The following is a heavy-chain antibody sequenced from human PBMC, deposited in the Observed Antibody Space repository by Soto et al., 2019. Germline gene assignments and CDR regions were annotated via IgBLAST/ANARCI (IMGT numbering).Heavy chain of an antibody. D-gene: IGHD2-21*02. CDR2: IYWDDDK. Sequence: QITLKESGPTLVKPTQTLTLTCTFSGFSLSTTEECVGWIRQPPGKAPEWLALIYWDDDKRYSPSLKTRLTITKDTSKNQVVLTVTNVDPVDTATYYCAHGSCFGADCYPNPYFDFWGQGILVTVSS. CDR1: GFSLSTTEEC. CDR3: AHGSCFGADCYPNPYFDF. V-gene: IGHV2-5*02. J-gene: IGHJ4*02.